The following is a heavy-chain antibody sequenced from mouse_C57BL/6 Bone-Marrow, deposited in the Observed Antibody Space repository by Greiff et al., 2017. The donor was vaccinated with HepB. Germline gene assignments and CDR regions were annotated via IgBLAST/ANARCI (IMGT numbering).Heavy chain of an antibody. D-gene: IGHD1-1*01. CDR2: ISSGGSYT. J-gene: IGHJ1*03. CDR3: ARKGTVVAHWYFDV. V-gene: IGHV5-6*01. Sequence: EVMLVESGGDLVKPGGSLKLSCAASGFTFSSYGMSWVRQTPDKRLEWVATISSGGSYTYYPDSVKGRFTISRDNAKNTLYLQMSSLKSEDTAMYYCARKGTVVAHWYFDVWGTGTTVTVSS. CDR1: GFTFSSYG.